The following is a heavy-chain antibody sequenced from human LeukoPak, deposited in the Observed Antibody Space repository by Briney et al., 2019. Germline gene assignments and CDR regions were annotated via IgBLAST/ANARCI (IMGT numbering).Heavy chain of an antibody. Sequence: GGSLRLSCAASGFTFDDYGMSWVRQAPGKGLEWVSGINWNGGSTGYADSVKGRFTISRDNAKNSLYLQMNSLRAEDTALYYCARGREDIVVVPAAYWFDPWGKGTLVTVSS. D-gene: IGHD2-2*01. J-gene: IGHJ5*02. CDR2: INWNGGST. CDR1: GFTFDDYG. V-gene: IGHV3-20*04. CDR3: ARGREDIVVVPAAYWFDP.